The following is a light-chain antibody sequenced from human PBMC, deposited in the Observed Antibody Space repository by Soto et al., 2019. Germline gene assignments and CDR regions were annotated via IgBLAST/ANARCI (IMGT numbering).Light chain of an antibody. CDR3: QQYDSSPPAYT. CDR1: QSVSSSY. Sequence: EIVLTQSPGTLSLSPGERATLSCRASQSVSSSYLAWYQQKPGQAPSLLIYGASNRATGIPDRFSGSGSGTDFTLTISSLEPEDFAVYYCQQYDSSPPAYTFGPGTKVDIK. J-gene: IGKJ3*01. CDR2: GAS. V-gene: IGKV3-20*01.